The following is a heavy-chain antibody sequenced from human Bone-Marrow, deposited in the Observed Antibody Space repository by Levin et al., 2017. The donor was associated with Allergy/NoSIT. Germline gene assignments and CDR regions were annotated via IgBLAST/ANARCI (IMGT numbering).Heavy chain of an antibody. V-gene: IGHV3-30*18. CDR3: AKDDASYWIDP. CDR2: ISSDGSKT. J-gene: IGHJ5*02. Sequence: SCAVSGFIFSSSGVHWVRQPPGRGLEWVAVISSDGSKTYYADSVRGRFIVSRDNSKNTLYLEMNSLRPEDTALYYCAKDDASYWIDPWGQETLVTVAS. CDR1: GFIFSSSG.